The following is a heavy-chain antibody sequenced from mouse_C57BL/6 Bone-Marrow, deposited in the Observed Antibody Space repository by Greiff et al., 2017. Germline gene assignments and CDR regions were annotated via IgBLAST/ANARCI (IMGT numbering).Heavy chain of an antibody. D-gene: IGHD1-1*01. V-gene: IGHV8-8*01. CDR3: ARILFYYYGSRAWFAY. Sequence: VTLKVCGPGILQPSQTLSLTCSFSGFSLSTFGMGVGWIRQPSGKGLEWLAHIWWDDHKYYNPALKSRLTISKDTSKNQVFLKIANVDTADTATYYCARILFYYYGSRAWFAYWGQGTLVTVSA. CDR2: IWWDDHK. CDR1: GFSLSTFGMG. J-gene: IGHJ3*01.